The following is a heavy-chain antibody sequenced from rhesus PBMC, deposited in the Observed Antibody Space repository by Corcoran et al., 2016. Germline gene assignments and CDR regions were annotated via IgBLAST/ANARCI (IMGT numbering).Heavy chain of an antibody. CDR1: GASISDNY. V-gene: IGHV4-165*02. J-gene: IGHJ4*01. D-gene: IGHD3-34*01. Sequence: QVQLQESGPGLVKPSETLSLICAVAGASISDNYWSWIRQPPGKGLEWIVYIGGSSGSTYYTPPLMIRVTISTDTSKNQFSLKLNAMTAADTAVYDCARSGVTATVYWGQGVLVTVSS. CDR3: ARSGVTATVY. CDR2: IGGSSGST.